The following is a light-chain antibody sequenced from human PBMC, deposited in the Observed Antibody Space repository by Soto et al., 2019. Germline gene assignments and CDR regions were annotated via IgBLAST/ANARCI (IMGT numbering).Light chain of an antibody. CDR1: QGMSSW. J-gene: IGKJ4*01. V-gene: IGKV1-12*01. CDR3: QQTTSFTLT. Sequence: DLPMTQSPSFVSASVGDSVTITCRASQGMSSWLAWYTPKPGRAPKLVIHAASSLESGVPSRFSGSGSGTDFTLTISSLQPEDFATYYCQQTTSFTLTFGGGTKVEIK. CDR2: AAS.